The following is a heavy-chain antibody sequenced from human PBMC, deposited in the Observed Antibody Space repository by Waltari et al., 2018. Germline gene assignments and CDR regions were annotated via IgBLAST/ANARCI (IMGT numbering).Heavy chain of an antibody. Sequence: QVQLVQSGAEVKKPGASVKVSCKVSGYTLTELSMHWVRQAPGKGLEWMGGFDPEDGETIYAQKFQGRVTMTEDTSTDTAYMELSSLRSEDTAVYYCARVGATYYYDSSGPLHAFDIWGQGTMVTVSS. J-gene: IGHJ3*02. D-gene: IGHD3-22*01. CDR1: GYTLTELS. CDR2: FDPEDGET. V-gene: IGHV1-24*01. CDR3: ARVGATYYYDSSGPLHAFDI.